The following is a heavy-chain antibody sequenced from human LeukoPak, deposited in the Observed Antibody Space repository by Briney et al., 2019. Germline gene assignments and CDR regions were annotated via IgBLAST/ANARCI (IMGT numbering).Heavy chain of an antibody. V-gene: IGHV4-39*01. CDR2: IYYSGST. Sequence: SETLSLTCTVSGGSISSSSYYWGWIRQPPGKGLEWIRSIYYSGSTYYNPSLKSRVTISVDTSKNQFSLKLSSVTAADTAVYYCARHRMYYYDSSGRGVADAFDIWGQGTMVTVSS. D-gene: IGHD3-22*01. CDR1: GGSISSSSYY. J-gene: IGHJ3*02. CDR3: ARHRMYYYDSSGRGVADAFDI.